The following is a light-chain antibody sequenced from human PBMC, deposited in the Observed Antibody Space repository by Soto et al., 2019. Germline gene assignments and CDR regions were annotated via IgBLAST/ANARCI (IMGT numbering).Light chain of an antibody. CDR3: SSYTNINTRACV. V-gene: IGLV2-14*01. CDR1: SGDVGGYNY. Sequence: SVLTQPPSASGSPGQSVTISCTGASGDVGGYNYVSWYQQHPGKAPKLIIYEVTDRPSGVSNRFSGSKSGNTASLTISGLQAEDEAEYYCSSYTNINTRACVFGTGTKV. CDR2: EVT. J-gene: IGLJ1*01.